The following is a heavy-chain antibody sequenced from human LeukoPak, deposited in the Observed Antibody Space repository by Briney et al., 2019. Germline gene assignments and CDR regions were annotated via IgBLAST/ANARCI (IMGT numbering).Heavy chain of an antibody. CDR2: IYYSGST. D-gene: IGHD3-9*01. CDR3: ARLRPGGRIRYFDWLSDAFDI. V-gene: IGHV4-34*01. Sequence: SETLSLTCAVYGGSFSGYYWSWIRQPPGKGLEWIGSIYYSGSTYYNPSLKSRVTISVDTSKNQFSLKLSSVTAADTAVYYCARLRPGGRIRYFDWLSDAFDIWGQGTMVTVSS. CDR1: GGSFSGYY. J-gene: IGHJ3*02.